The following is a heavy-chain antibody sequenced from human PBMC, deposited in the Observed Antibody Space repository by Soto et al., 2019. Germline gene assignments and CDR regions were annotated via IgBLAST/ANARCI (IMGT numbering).Heavy chain of an antibody. Sequence: ETLSLTCTVSGASISRYYWSWIRQSPGKGLEWIGYLYNTGSTIYNPSLKSRVTISVDTSKNQFSLKMNSVTAADTAVYYCARDLWAYCGVDCYPLVVWGQGTTV. CDR1: GASISRYY. D-gene: IGHD2-21*02. V-gene: IGHV4-59*01. CDR3: ARDLWAYCGVDCYPLVV. CDR2: LYNTGST. J-gene: IGHJ6*02.